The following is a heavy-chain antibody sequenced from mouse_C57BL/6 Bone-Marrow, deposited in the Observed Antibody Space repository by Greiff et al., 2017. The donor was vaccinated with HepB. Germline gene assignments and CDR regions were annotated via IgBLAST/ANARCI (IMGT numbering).Heavy chain of an antibody. V-gene: IGHV1-50*01. CDR3: ARGGYWFAY. CDR2: IDPSDSYT. CDR1: GYTFTSYW. J-gene: IGHJ3*01. D-gene: IGHD3-2*02. Sequence: QVQLQQPGAELVKPGASVKLSCKASGYTFTSYWMQWVKQRPGQGLEWIGEIDPSDSYTTYNQKFKGKATLTVDTSTSTAYMQRSSLTSEDSAVYYCARGGYWFAYWGQGTLVTVSA.